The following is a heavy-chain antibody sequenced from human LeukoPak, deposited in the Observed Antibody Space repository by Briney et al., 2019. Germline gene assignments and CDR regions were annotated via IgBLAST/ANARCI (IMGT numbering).Heavy chain of an antibody. CDR3: ASLPYDYVWGSYRFFDY. V-gene: IGHV3-11*03. Sequence: GGSLRLSCAASGFTFSDYYMSWIRQAPGKGLEWVSYISSSSSYTNYADSVKGRFTISRDNAKNSLYLQMSSLRAEDTAVYYCASLPYDYVWGSYRFFDYWGQGTLVTVSS. CDR1: GFTFSDYY. D-gene: IGHD3-16*02. CDR2: ISSSSSYT. J-gene: IGHJ4*02.